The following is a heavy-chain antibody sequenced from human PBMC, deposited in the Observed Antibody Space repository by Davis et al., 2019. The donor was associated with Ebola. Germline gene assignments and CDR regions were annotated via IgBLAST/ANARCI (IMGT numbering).Heavy chain of an antibody. Sequence: GGSLRLSCAASGFTFSGSAMHWVRQASGKGLEWVGRIRSKANSYATAYAASVKGRFTTSRDDSKNTAYLQMNSLKTEDTAVYYCTSYIAVAGTSDYFDYWGQGTLVTVSS. CDR3: TSYIAVAGTSDYFDY. V-gene: IGHV3-73*01. CDR2: IRSKANSYAT. CDR1: GFTFSGSA. J-gene: IGHJ4*02. D-gene: IGHD6-19*01.